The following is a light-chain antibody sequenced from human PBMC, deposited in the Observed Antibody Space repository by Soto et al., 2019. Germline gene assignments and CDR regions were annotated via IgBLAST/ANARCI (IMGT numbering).Light chain of an antibody. J-gene: IGKJ1*01. CDR3: QQYSVYWT. CDR2: GAS. CDR1: QSISSD. Sequence: EIVMTQSPATLSVSPGERATLSCRASQSISSDVAWYQQKPGQAPRLLIYGASTTATGIPARFSGSGSGTEFTLTINCLQPDDFATYYCQQYSVYWTFGQGTKVDIK. V-gene: IGKV3-15*01.